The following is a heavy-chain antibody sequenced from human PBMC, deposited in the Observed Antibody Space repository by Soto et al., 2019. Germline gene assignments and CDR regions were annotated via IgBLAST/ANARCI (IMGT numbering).Heavy chain of an antibody. J-gene: IGHJ4*02. V-gene: IGHV3-15*01. D-gene: IGHD3-9*01. CDR1: GFTFNNAW. CDR3: TALTGTY. Sequence: EVRLVESGGGLVKPGGSLRLSCAASGFTFNNAWMSWVRQSPGKRLEWVARIKSKDDGGSADYAASVRGRFTISRDESKNTLHLQMNCLKIEDTALYYCTALTGTYWGQGTLITVSS. CDR2: IKSKDDGGSA.